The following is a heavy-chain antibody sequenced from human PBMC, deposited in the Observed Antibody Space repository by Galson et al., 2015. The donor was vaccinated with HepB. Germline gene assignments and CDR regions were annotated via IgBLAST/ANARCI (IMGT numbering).Heavy chain of an antibody. CDR2: ISYDGSKE. CDR1: GFTFSNYG. CDR3: AKDRVIFAFYYYMDV. V-gene: IGHV3-30*18. Sequence: SLRLSCAASGFTFSNYGIHWVRQAPGKGLEWVAVISYDGSKEYYADSVKGRFTISRDNSKNTLYLQMNSLRAEDTAVYYCAKDRVIFAFYYYMDVWGKGTTVTVSS. J-gene: IGHJ6*03. D-gene: IGHD3/OR15-3a*01.